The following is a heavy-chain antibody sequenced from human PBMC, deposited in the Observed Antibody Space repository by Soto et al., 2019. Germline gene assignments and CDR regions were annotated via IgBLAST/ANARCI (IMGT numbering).Heavy chain of an antibody. CDR1: GGTFSTDA. Sequence: QVQLVQSGAEVKKPGSSVKVSCKASGGTFSTDAFSWVRQAPGQGLEWMGGFIPLFGTANDAQQFHGRDTITADESTSTAYMEVSSLRSDDTAVYYCAAGLHGGPATREVAYWGQGTLVTVSS. CDR2: FIPLFGTA. D-gene: IGHD6-25*01. V-gene: IGHV1-69*01. J-gene: IGHJ4*02. CDR3: AAGLHGGPATREVAY.